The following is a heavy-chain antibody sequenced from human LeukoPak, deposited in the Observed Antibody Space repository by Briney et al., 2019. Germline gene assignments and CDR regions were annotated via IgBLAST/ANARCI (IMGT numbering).Heavy chain of an antibody. V-gene: IGHV1-69*04. CDR2: IIPIFGIA. D-gene: IGHD2-21*02. CDR3: ARERDIVVVTATGNGFDP. CDR1: RGTLSRDA. Sequence: PSVRLSSEVSRGTLSRDAVSWVPEARRQAREERGRIIPIFGIANYTQKLQGRVTITTDKSTSTAYMDMSSLRSEDTAVYSCARERDIVVVTATGNGFDPWGQGTLVIVSS. J-gene: IGHJ5*02.